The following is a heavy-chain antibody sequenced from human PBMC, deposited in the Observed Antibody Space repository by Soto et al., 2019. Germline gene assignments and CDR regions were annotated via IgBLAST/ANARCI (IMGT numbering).Heavy chain of an antibody. CDR1: GFTFSSYA. D-gene: IGHD3-9*01. CDR2: ISGSGGST. V-gene: IGHV3-23*01. J-gene: IGHJ4*02. Sequence: EVQLLESGGGLVQPGGSLRLSCAASGFTFSSYAMSWVRQAPGKGLEWVSAISGSGGSTYYADSVKGRFTISRDNSKHTLYLQVNCLRAEDTAVYYCAKDLRYFEWATLDYWGQGTLVIVSS. CDR3: AKDLRYFEWATLDY.